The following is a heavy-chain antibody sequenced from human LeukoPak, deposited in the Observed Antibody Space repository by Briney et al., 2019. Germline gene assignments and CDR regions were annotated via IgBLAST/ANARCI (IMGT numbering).Heavy chain of an antibody. CDR3: ARVAVAGNKKNYFDY. Sequence: AASVKVSCKASGYTFTGYYMHWVRQAPGQGLEWMGWINPNSGGTNYAQKFQGRVIMTRDTSISTAYMELSRLRSDDTAVYYCARVAVAGNKKNYFDYWGQGTLVTVSS. V-gene: IGHV1-2*02. D-gene: IGHD6-19*01. CDR1: GYTFTGYY. J-gene: IGHJ4*02. CDR2: INPNSGGT.